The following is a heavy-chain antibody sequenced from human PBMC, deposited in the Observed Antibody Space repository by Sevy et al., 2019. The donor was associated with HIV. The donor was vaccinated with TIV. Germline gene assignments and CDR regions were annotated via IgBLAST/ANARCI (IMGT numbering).Heavy chain of an antibody. D-gene: IGHD2-2*01. CDR2: IKSKTDGGTT. V-gene: IGHV3-15*01. Sequence: GESLKISCAASGFTFSNAWMSWVRQAPGKGLEWVGRIKSKTDGGTTDYAAPVKGRFTISRDDSKNTLYLQMNSLKTEDTAVHYCTTHTRCSSTSCYEYYYYGMDVWGQGTTVTVSS. J-gene: IGHJ6*02. CDR1: GFTFSNAW. CDR3: TTHTRCSSTSCYEYYYYGMDV.